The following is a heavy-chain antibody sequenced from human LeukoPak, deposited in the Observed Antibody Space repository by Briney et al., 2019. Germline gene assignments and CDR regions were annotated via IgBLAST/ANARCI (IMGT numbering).Heavy chain of an antibody. D-gene: IGHD1-7*01. CDR2: ISGSGGST. CDR3: VGWGISGITNH. CDR1: GFTFSSYA. J-gene: IGHJ4*02. V-gene: IGHV3-23*01. Sequence: GGSLRLSCAASGFTFSSYAMSWVRQAPGKGLEWVSAISGSGGSTYYADSVKGRFTISRDNSKNTLYLQMNSLRAEDTAVYYCVGWGISGITNHWGQGTLVTVSS.